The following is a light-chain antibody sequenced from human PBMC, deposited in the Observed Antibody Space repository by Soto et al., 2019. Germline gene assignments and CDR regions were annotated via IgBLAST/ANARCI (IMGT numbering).Light chain of an antibody. CDR2: GAS. Sequence: EIVMTQSPATLSVSPGERATLSCRASQSVSRDLAWYQQKRGQAPRLLIYGASTRATGVPARFSGSGSGTDFTLTISSLQSEDFAVYYCQQYDQWPPMYTFGQGTKLEIK. CDR3: QQYDQWPPMYT. V-gene: IGKV3-15*01. J-gene: IGKJ2*01. CDR1: QSVSRD.